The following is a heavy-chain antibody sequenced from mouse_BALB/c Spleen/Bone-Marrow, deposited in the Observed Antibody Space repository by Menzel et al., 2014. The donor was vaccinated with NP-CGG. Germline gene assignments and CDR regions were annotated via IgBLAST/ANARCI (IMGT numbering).Heavy chain of an antibody. CDR1: GFNIKDTY. V-gene: IGHV14-3*02. Sequence: EFHLQQSGAELVKPGASVKLFCTASGFNIKDTYMHWVKQRPEQGLEWIGRIDPANGNTKYDPKFQGKATITADTSSNTAYLQLSSLTSEDTAVYYCARYNYGSSQFAYWGQGTLVTVSA. D-gene: IGHD1-1*01. J-gene: IGHJ3*01. CDR2: IDPANGNT. CDR3: ARYNYGSSQFAY.